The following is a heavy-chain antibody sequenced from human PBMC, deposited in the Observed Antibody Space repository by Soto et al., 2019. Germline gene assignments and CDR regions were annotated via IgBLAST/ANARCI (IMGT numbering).Heavy chain of an antibody. CDR2: ISGSGGST. Sequence: GGSLRLSCAASGFTFSSYAMSWVRQAPGKGLERVSAISGSGGSTYYADSVKGRFTISRDNSKNTLYLQMNSLRAEDTAVYYCAKGEIDYDILTGYPRCGYYCDGMDVWGQGTTVTVSS. CDR1: GFTFSSYA. D-gene: IGHD3-9*01. J-gene: IGHJ6*01. CDR3: AKGEIDYDILTGYPRCGYYCDGMDV. V-gene: IGHV3-23*01.